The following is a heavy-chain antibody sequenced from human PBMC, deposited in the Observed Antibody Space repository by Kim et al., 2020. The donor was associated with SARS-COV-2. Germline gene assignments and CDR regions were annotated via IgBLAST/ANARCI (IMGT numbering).Heavy chain of an antibody. CDR2: IYYSGST. D-gene: IGHD3-3*01. Sequence: SETLSLTCTVSGGSISSSRYYWGWIRQPPGKGLEWIGSIYYSGSTYYNPSLNSRVTISVDTSKNQFSLKLSSVTAADTAVYYCARAEIFGVPISAFDIWGQGTMVTVSS. V-gene: IGHV4-39*01. J-gene: IGHJ3*02. CDR3: ARAEIFGVPISAFDI. CDR1: GGSISSSRYY.